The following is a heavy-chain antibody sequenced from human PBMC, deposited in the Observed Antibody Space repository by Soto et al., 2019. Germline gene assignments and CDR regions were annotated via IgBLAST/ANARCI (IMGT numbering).Heavy chain of an antibody. CDR3: ASRILVSDAFDV. D-gene: IGHD3-3*02. V-gene: IGHV3-53*01. CDR1: GFTVRSNL. J-gene: IGHJ3*01. Sequence: QSVGSLRLSCAASGFTVRSNLMSWVRQAPGKGLEWVSVVYSGGSTYYADSVKGRFTISRDNSKNTLYLQMNSLRAEDTAVYYCASRILVSDAFDVWGQGTLVTVSS. CDR2: VYSGGST.